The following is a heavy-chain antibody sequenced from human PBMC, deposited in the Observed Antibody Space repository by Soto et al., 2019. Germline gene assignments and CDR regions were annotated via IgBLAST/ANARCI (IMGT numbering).Heavy chain of an antibody. Sequence: PGGSLRLSCAASGFTFSSYWMHWVRQAPGKGLVWVSRINSDGSSTSYADSVKGRFTISRDNAKNTLYLQMNSLRAEDTAVYYCARGPYYYDSSGYYYYYYGMDVWGQGTTVTVSS. V-gene: IGHV3-74*01. D-gene: IGHD3-22*01. J-gene: IGHJ6*02. CDR2: INSDGSST. CDR3: ARGPYYYDSSGYYYYYYGMDV. CDR1: GFTFSSYW.